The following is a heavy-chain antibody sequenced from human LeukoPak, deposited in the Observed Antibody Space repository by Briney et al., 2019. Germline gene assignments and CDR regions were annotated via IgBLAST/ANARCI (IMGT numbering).Heavy chain of an antibody. D-gene: IGHD3-3*01. CDR1: GGTFSSYA. V-gene: IGHV1-2*02. CDR3: ARGTGARITIFGVAHNWFDP. CDR2: INPNSGGT. Sequence: ASVKVSCKASGGTFSSYAISWVRQAPGQGLEWMGWINPNSGGTNYAQKFQGRVTMTRDTSISTAYMELSRLRSDDTAVYYCARGTGARITIFGVAHNWFDPWGQGTLVTVSS. J-gene: IGHJ5*02.